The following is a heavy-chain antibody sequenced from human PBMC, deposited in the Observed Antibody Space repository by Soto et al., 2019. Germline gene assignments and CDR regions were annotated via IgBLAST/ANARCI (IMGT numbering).Heavy chain of an antibody. CDR3: VRQDKTGFTRFDP. J-gene: IGHJ5*02. V-gene: IGHV3-73*01. CDR1: GFIFSGSD. D-gene: IGHD1-1*01. CDR2: IRSKANNYAT. Sequence: EVQLVESGGDLVQPGGSLKVSCAASGFIFSGSDMHWVRQASGKGLEWVGRIRSKANNYATTYAASMNGRFTISRDDSKNTAYLQMNSLKTEDTAVYYCVRQDKTGFTRFDPWGQGTLVTVSS.